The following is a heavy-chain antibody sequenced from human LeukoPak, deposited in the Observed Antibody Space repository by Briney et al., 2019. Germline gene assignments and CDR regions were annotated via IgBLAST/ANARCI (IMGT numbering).Heavy chain of an antibody. CDR1: GGSASSYY. Sequence: PSETLSLICSVSGGSASSYYWSWIRQSPGKGLEWIGYIHNSGRTNYNPSLKSRVTGFVDTSKNQVSLRLSSVTAADTAVYYCARHGTISSESYFDYWGQGDLVTVSS. J-gene: IGHJ4*02. V-gene: IGHV4-59*08. D-gene: IGHD1-26*01. CDR2: IHNSGRT. CDR3: ARHGTISSESYFDY.